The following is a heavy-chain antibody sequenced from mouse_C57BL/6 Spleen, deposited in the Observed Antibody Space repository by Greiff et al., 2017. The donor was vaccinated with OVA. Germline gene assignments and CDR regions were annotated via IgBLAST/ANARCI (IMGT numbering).Heavy chain of an antibody. CDR2: IYPRSGNT. V-gene: IGHV1-81*01. D-gene: IGHD1-1*01. CDR3: ARKTTTVDYYAMDY. Sequence: QVQLKESGAELARPGASVKLSCKASGYTFTSYGISWVKQRTGQGLEWIGEIYPRSGNTYYNEKFKGKATLTADKSSSTAYMELRSLTSEDSAVYFCARKTTTVDYYAMDYWGQGTSVTVSS. J-gene: IGHJ4*01. CDR1: GYTFTSYG.